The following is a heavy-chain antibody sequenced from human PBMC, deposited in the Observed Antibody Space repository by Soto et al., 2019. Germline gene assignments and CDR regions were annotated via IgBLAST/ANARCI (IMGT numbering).Heavy chain of an antibody. CDR3: ARDWDYDSRGYYFRPHLFDY. CDR1: GFTFSSYS. J-gene: IGHJ4*02. V-gene: IGHV3-21*01. CDR2: ISSSSSYI. Sequence: EVQLVESGGGLVKPGGSLRLSCAASGFTFSSYSMNWVRQAPGKGLEWVSSISSSSSYIYYADSVKGRFTISRDNAKNSLYLQMNSLRAEATAVYYCARDWDYDSRGYYFRPHLFDYWGQVTLVTVSS. D-gene: IGHD3-22*01.